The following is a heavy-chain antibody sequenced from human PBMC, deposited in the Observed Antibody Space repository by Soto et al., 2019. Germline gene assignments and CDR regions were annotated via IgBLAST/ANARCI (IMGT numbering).Heavy chain of an antibody. D-gene: IGHD2-15*01. CDR2: INHSGST. CDR1: GGSFSGYY. CDR3: ARVYCSGGSCYSHFDY. J-gene: IGHJ4*02. Sequence: PSETLSLTCAVYGGSFSGYYWSWIRQPPGKGLEWIGEINHSGSTNYNPSLKSRVTISVDTSKNQFSLKLSSVTAADTAVYYCARVYCSGGSCYSHFDYWGQGTLVTVSS. V-gene: IGHV4-34*01.